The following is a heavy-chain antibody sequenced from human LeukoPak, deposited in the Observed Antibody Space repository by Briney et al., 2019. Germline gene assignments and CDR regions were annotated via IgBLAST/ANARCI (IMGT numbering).Heavy chain of an antibody. J-gene: IGHJ3*02. CDR1: GFTFSSYA. Sequence: GGSLRLSCAASGFTFSSYAMHWVRQAPGKGLEYVSAISSNGGSTYYANSVKGRFTISRDNSKNTLYLQMGSLRAEDMGVYYCARETRAAFDIWGQGTMVTVSS. CDR3: ARETRAAFDI. CDR2: ISSNGGST. V-gene: IGHV3-64*01. D-gene: IGHD1-1*01.